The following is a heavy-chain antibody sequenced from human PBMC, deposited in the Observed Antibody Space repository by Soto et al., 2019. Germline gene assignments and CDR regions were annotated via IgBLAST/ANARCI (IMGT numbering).Heavy chain of an antibody. Sequence: SETLSLTCTVSGGSISSYYGSWIRQPPGKGLEWIGYIYYSGSTNYNPSLKSRVTISVDTSKNQFSLKLSSVTAADTAVYYCARDQAYGDYVHAFDIWGQGTMVTVSS. CDR3: ARDQAYGDYVHAFDI. CDR2: IYYSGST. D-gene: IGHD4-17*01. J-gene: IGHJ3*02. V-gene: IGHV4-59*12. CDR1: GGSISSYY.